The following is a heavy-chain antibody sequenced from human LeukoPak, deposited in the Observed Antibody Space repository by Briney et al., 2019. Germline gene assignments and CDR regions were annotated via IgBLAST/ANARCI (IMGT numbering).Heavy chain of an antibody. CDR1: RGSISSYY. CDR3: ARDRYGGIINY. Sequence: SETLSLTCTVSRGSISSYYWSWIRQPAGKGLEWIGRIYSSGSSNYNPSLKSRVTMSVDTSKNQFSLKLSSVTAADTAVYYCARDRYGGIINYWGQGTLVTVSS. CDR2: IYSSGSS. D-gene: IGHD1-1*01. V-gene: IGHV4-4*07. J-gene: IGHJ4*02.